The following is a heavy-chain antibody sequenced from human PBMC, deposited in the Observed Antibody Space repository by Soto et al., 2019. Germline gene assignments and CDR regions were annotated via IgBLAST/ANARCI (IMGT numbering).Heavy chain of an antibody. Sequence: SETLSLICTVSGGSISSYYCSCVRQPPGKGLEWIGYIYYSGSTNYNPSLKSRVTISVDTSKNQFSLKLSSVTAADTAVYYCAIQGINGTISGYYYYYMDVWGKGTTVTGSS. CDR3: AIQGINGTISGYYYYYMDV. D-gene: IGHD1-7*01. J-gene: IGHJ6*03. CDR1: GGSISSYY. V-gene: IGHV4-59*08. CDR2: IYYSGST.